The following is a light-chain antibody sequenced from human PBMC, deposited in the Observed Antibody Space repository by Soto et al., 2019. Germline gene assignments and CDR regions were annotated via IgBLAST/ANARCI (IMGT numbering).Light chain of an antibody. CDR1: ATIIDY. CDR3: QRSFSAHRT. Sequence: DIQMSQSPSSLSASVGDSVTITCRASATIIDYLNWYQQQPGEAPKLLSFSASSLHSGVPSRFRGSGSWTHFTLTISSLQPEDFATSFCQRSFSAHRTFGQGTKLQAK. V-gene: IGKV1-39*01. CDR2: SAS. J-gene: IGKJ2*01.